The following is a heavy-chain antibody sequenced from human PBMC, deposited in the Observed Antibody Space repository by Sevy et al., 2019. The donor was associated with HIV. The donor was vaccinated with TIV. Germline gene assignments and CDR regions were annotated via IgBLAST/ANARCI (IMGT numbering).Heavy chain of an antibody. CDR1: GGSFSGYY. D-gene: IGHD6-13*01. Sequence: SETLSLTCAVYGGSFSGYYWSWIRQPPGKGLEWIGEINHSGSTNYNPSLKSRVTISVDTSKNQFSPKLSSVTAADTAVYYCARGQGRQQLIPFDYWGQGTLVTVSS. CDR2: INHSGST. V-gene: IGHV4-34*01. CDR3: ARGQGRQQLIPFDY. J-gene: IGHJ4*02.